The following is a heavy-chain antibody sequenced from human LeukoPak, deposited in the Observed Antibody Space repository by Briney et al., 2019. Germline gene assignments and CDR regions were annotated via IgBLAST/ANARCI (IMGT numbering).Heavy chain of an antibody. D-gene: IGHD1-1*01. CDR2: IYSSGTT. V-gene: IGHV4-59*01. CDR3: ARLRTLTSSLGP. CDR1: GGSISDFY. Sequence: PSETLSLTCTVSGGSISDFYWSWIRQPPGEGLEWIGYIYSSGTTNYNYSFKSRVSISIDTSKNQFSLKMTSVTAADTAVYYCARLRTLTSSLGPWGQGTLVTVSS. J-gene: IGHJ5*02.